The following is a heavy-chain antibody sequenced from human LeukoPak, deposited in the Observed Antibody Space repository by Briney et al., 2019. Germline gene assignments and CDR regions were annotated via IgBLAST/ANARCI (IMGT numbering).Heavy chain of an antibody. CDR1: GYTFTGYF. CDR3: AREPQVGSPVRHGDYGLRSVASEYFFDY. J-gene: IGHJ4*02. Sequence: GASVKVSCKASGYTFTGYFIHWVRQAPGQGLEWMGWINPNSGGTNYAQKFQGRVTMTRDMSTSTVYMELSSLRSEDTAVYYCAREPQVGSPVRHGDYGLRSVASEYFFDYWGQGTLVTVSS. D-gene: IGHD4-17*01. CDR2: INPNSGGT. V-gene: IGHV1-2*02.